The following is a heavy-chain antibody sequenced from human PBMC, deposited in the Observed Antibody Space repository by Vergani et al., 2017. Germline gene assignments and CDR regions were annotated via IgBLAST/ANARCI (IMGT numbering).Heavy chain of an antibody. CDR3: ARDQSHYDFWSGYSDNWFDP. CDR2: INAGNGNT. J-gene: IGHJ5*02. CDR1: GYTFTSYA. D-gene: IGHD3-3*01. V-gene: IGHV1-3*01. Sequence: QVQLVQSGAEVKTPGASVKVSCKASGYTFTSYAMHWVRQAPGQRLEWMGWINAGNGNTKYSQKFQGRVTITRDTSASTAYMELSSLRSEDTAVYYCARDQSHYDFWSGYSDNWFDPWGQGTLVTVSS.